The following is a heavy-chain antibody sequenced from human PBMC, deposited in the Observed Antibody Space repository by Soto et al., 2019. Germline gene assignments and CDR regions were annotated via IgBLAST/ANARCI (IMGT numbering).Heavy chain of an antibody. CDR2: ISAYNGNT. V-gene: IGHV1-18*01. CDR1: GYTFTSYG. Sequence: ASVKVSCKASGYTFTSYGISWVRQAPGQGLEWMGWISAYNGNTNYAQKLQGRVTITTDTSTSTAYMELRSLRSDDTAVYYCARVGLGGYDLRTYYGMDVWGQGTTVTVSS. J-gene: IGHJ6*02. CDR3: ARVGLGGYDLRTYYGMDV. D-gene: IGHD5-12*01.